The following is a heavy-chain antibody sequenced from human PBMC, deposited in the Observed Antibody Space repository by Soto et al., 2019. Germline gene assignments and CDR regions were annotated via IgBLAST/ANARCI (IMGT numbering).Heavy chain of an antibody. D-gene: IGHD1-1*01. CDR3: ARNWNGVDY. CDR2: IKTDGSTT. Sequence: GGSLRLSCEASGFTFSNHWMHWVRQAPGKGPVWVARIKTDGSTTNYADYVKGRFTVSRDNAKNTLFLQMNSLRVEDTAVYYCARNWNGVDYWGQGTLVTVS. CDR1: GFTFSNHW. J-gene: IGHJ4*02. V-gene: IGHV3-74*01.